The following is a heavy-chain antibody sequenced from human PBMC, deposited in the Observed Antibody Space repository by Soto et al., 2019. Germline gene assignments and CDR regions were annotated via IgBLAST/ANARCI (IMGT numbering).Heavy chain of an antibody. J-gene: IGHJ5*02. V-gene: IGHV1-18*01. CDR3: ARSAEYYDILTGFSDWFDP. CDR2: ISAYNGNT. Sequence: GASVKVSCKASGNTNINYCISWVRHAPGQGLEWMGWISAYNGNTYYVQRFQGRVTMTIDTSTSTAYMELRSLRSDDTAVYYCARSAEYYDILTGFSDWFDPWGQGTLVTVSS. CDR1: GNTNINYC. D-gene: IGHD3-9*01.